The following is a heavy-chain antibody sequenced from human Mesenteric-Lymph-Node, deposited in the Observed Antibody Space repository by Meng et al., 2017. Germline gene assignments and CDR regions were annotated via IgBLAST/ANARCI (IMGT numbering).Heavy chain of an antibody. CDR1: RGTFSSYA. J-gene: IGHJ5*01. V-gene: IGHV1-69*05. D-gene: IGHD2-2*01. Sequence: SVKVSCKASRGTFSSYAISWVRQAPGQGLEWMGGIIPIFGTANYAQKFQGRVTITTDESTSTAYMELSSLRSEDTAVYYCARGYCSSTSCPRWFDPWGQGTMVTVSS. CDR2: IIPIFGTA. CDR3: ARGYCSSTSCPRWFDP.